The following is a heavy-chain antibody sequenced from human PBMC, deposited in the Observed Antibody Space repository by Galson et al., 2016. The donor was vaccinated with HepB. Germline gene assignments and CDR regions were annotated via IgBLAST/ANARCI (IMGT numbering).Heavy chain of an antibody. CDR2: INWNGGTT. V-gene: IGHV3-20*04. J-gene: IGHJ4*02. CDR3: ARGKGHDLDY. D-gene: IGHD5-12*01. CDR1: GFTFDDYA. Sequence: SLRLSCAASGFTFDDYAMTWVRQAPGKGLEWVSVINWNGGTTGYAGSVKGRFTISRDNVKNSLYLQMNTLRAEDTALYYCARGKGHDLDYWGQGTLVTVSS.